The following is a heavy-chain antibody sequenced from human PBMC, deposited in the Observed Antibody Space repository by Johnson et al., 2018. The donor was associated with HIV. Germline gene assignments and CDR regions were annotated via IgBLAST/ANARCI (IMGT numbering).Heavy chain of an antibody. CDR1: GFTFDDYA. Sequence: LVESGGGLVQPGRSLRLSCAASGFTFDDYAMHWVRQAPGKGLEWVSGISWNSGSIGYADSVKGRFTISRDNAKNSLYLQMNSLRAEDTAVYYCAKGLGRAAAGTRNAFDIWGQGTMVTVSS. CDR2: ISWNSGSI. J-gene: IGHJ3*02. D-gene: IGHD6-13*01. CDR3: AKGLGRAAAGTRNAFDI. V-gene: IGHV3-9*01.